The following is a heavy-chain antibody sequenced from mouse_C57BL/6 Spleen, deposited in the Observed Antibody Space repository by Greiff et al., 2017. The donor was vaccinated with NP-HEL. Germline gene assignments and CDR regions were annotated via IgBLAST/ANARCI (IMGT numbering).Heavy chain of an antibody. D-gene: IGHD1-1*01. CDR1: GYTFTSYW. CDR2: IDPSDSET. J-gene: IGHJ2*01. CDR3: ARGGDYYGSSQYYFDY. V-gene: IGHV1-52*01. Sequence: QVQLQQPGAELVRPGSSVKLSCKASGYTFTSYWMHWVKQRPIQGLEWIGNIDPSDSETHYNQKFKDKATLTVDKSSSTAYMQLSSLTSEDSAVYYCARGGDYYGSSQYYFDYWGQGTTLTVSS.